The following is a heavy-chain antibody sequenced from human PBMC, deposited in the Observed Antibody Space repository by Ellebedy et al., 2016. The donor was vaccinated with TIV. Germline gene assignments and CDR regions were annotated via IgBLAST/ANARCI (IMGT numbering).Heavy chain of an antibody. D-gene: IGHD3-10*01. Sequence: SETLSLTCAISGDSVSSNSAAWNWIRQSPSSGLEWLGRTYYRSKWYYDYAVSVRSRITINPATSKNQFSLQLNSVTPEDTAFYYCARDYPPIRGLLTLEARDFYCGMDVWGPGTTVTVSS. CDR2: TYYRSKWYY. CDR3: ARDYPPIRGLLTLEARDFYCGMDV. CDR1: GDSVSSNSAA. J-gene: IGHJ6*02. V-gene: IGHV6-1*01.